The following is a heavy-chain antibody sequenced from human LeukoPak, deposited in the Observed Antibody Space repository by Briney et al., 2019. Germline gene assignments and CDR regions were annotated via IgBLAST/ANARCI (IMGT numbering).Heavy chain of an antibody. Sequence: ASVKVSCKASGYTFTSYGISWVRQAPGQGLEWMGWISAYNGNTNYAQKLQGRVTMTTDTSTGTAYMELRSLRSDDTAVYYCASERIVPGVISFDYWGQGTLVTVSS. CDR1: GYTFTSYG. V-gene: IGHV1-18*01. D-gene: IGHD3-10*01. J-gene: IGHJ4*02. CDR2: ISAYNGNT. CDR3: ASERIVPGVISFDY.